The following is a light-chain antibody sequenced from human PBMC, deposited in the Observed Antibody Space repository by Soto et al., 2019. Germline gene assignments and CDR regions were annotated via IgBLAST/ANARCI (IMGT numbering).Light chain of an antibody. CDR2: DAS. V-gene: IGKV1D-13*01. CDR1: QGISSA. Sequence: IWMTQSPSLLSASTGDRVTISCRMSQGISSAVAWYQQKPGKPPKLLMYDASSLESGVPPRFSGSGSGTDFTLSISSLQPEDFATYYCQQFNNYPLTFGQGTRLEIK. CDR3: QQFNNYPLT. J-gene: IGKJ5*01.